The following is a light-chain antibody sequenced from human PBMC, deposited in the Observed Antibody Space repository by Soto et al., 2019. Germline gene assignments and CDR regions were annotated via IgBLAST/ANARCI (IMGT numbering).Light chain of an antibody. CDR2: GAS. CDR1: QSVSSSY. J-gene: IGKJ1*01. CDR3: QQYNNWWT. V-gene: IGKV3-15*01. Sequence: EVVMTQSPATLSVSPGEGATLSCRASQSVSSSYLAWYQQKPGQAPRLLIYGASTRATGISARFSGSGSGTEFTLTISSLQSEDFGVYYCQQYNNWWTFGQGTKVDIK.